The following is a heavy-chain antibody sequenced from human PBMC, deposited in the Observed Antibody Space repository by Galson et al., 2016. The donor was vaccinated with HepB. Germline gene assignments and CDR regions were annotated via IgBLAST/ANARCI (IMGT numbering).Heavy chain of an antibody. CDR3: ARALAGHYRNSNEDL. CDR1: GVSINDGSYY. CDR2: VYRTGST. D-gene: IGHD2/OR15-2a*01. V-gene: IGHV4-31*03. J-gene: IGHJ4*02. Sequence: TLSLTCTVSGVSINDGSYYWTWIRQHPARGLEYIGYVYRTGSTYYNPSLETRLGISIDTSNSQFSLKLTSVTAADSAVYYCARALAGHYRNSNEDLWGPGILVTVSS.